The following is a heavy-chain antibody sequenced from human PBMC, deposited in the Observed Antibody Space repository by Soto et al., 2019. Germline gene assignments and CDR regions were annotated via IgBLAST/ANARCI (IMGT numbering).Heavy chain of an antibody. CDR2: INHSGST. J-gene: IGHJ4*02. CDR3: ARGFSLFDY. V-gene: IGHV4-34*01. CDR1: GGSISSGCYS. Sequence: SETLSLTCAVSGGSISSGCYSWSWIRQPPGKGLEWIGEINHSGSTNYNPSLKSRVTISVDTSKNQFSLKLSSVTAADTAVYYCARGFSLFDYWGQGTLVTVSS.